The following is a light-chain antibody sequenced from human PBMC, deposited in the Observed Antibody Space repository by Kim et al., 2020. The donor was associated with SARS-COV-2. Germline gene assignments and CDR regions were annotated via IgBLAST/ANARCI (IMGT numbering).Light chain of an antibody. CDR2: YDN. V-gene: IGLV3-21*04. CDR1: NIGSKR. Sequence: ATGKTARISCGGNNIGSKRVHWYQQKAGQAPVLVIYYDNDRPSGIPGRFSGSNSGNTATLTISRVEAGDEADYYCQVWYSSSDHPVFGGGTQLTVL. J-gene: IGLJ3*02. CDR3: QVWYSSSDHPV.